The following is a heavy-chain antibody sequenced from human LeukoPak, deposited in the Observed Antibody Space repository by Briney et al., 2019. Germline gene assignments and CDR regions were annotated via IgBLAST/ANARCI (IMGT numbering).Heavy chain of an antibody. CDR1: GGSISSYY. CDR3: ARDKRGVGVDY. CDR2: THYIGSH. Sequence: KASETLSLTCSVSGGSISSYYWSWIRHPPGEGLEWIGYTHYIGSHNYNRSLKSRVTISVDTSKNQFSLKLSSVTAADTAVYYSARDKRGVGVDYWGQGTLVTVSS. J-gene: IGHJ4*02. V-gene: IGHV4-59*01. D-gene: IGHD3-10*01.